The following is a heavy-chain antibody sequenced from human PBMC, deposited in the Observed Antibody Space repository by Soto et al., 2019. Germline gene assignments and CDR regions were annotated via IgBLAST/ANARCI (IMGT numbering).Heavy chain of an antibody. Sequence: SETLSLTCAVYGGSFSGYYWSWIRQPPGKGLEWIGEINHSGSTNYNPSLKSRVTISVDTSKNQFSLKLSSVTAADTAVYYCARGGSGTLRHYYYMDVWGKGTTVTVSS. CDR3: ARGGSGTLRHYYYMDV. J-gene: IGHJ6*03. CDR2: INHSGST. CDR1: GGSFSGYY. V-gene: IGHV4-34*01. D-gene: IGHD3-10*01.